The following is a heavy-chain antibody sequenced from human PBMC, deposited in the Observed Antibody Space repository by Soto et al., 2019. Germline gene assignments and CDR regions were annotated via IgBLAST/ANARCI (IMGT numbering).Heavy chain of an antibody. CDR1: GGSFSGYY. D-gene: IGHD3-9*01. CDR3: ARGVLNDILTGWKYYFDY. J-gene: IGHJ4*02. V-gene: IGHV4-34*01. CDR2: INHSGST. Sequence: PSETLSLNCAVYGGSFSGYYWSWIRQPPGKGLEWIGEINHSGSTNYNPSLKSRVTISVDTSKNQFSLKLSSVTAADTAVYYCARGVLNDILTGWKYYFDYWGQGTLVTVSS.